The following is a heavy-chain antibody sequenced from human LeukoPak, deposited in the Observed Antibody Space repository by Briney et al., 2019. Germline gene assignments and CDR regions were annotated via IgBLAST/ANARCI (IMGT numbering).Heavy chain of an antibody. Sequence: ASVKVSCKAAGYTFTSYGISWVRQAPGQGLEWVGWISAYNGNTNYAQKHQGRVAMTTDTSTSTAYMELRSLRSDDPAVYYCARDREIRYYYDSSGYYLGYFDYWGQGTLVTVSS. CDR2: ISAYNGNT. J-gene: IGHJ4*02. CDR3: ARDREIRYYYDSSGYYLGYFDY. D-gene: IGHD3-22*01. CDR1: GYTFTSYG. V-gene: IGHV1-18*01.